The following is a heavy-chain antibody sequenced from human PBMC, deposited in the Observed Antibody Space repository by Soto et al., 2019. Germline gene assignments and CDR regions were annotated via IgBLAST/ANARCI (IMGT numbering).Heavy chain of an antibody. CDR2: IYYSGST. D-gene: IGHD3-22*01. CDR3: AIWQYYYDSSGYYPIFLQH. CDR1: DGPISSGGYY. Sequence: PSETLSLTCTVSDGPISSGGYYWSWIRQHPGKGLEWIGYIYYSGSTYYNPSLKSRVTISVDTSKNQFSLKLSSVTAADTAVYYCAIWQYYYDSSGYYPIFLQHWGKGTLVTGSS. J-gene: IGHJ1*01. V-gene: IGHV4-31*03.